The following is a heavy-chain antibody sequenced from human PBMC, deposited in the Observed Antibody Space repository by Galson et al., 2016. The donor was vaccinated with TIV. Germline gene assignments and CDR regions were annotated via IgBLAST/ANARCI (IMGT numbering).Heavy chain of an antibody. Sequence: ETLSLTCTVSGGPITTPSFYWGWIRQPPGKTLEWIGSVYHNGATYRYSSPSLKSRVTLSIDTSKNQFSLKLTSVTAADTAVYFCTRDVTVLPETTDYYYYYVDVWGKGTMVTVSS. CDR2: VYHNGAT. J-gene: IGHJ6*03. D-gene: IGHD4-17*01. CDR3: TRDVTVLPETTDYYYYYVDV. CDR1: GGPITTPSFY. V-gene: IGHV4-39*07.